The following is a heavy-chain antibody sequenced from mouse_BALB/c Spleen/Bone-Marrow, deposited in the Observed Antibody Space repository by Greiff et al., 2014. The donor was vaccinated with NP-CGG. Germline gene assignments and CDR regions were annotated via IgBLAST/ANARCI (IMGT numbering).Heavy chain of an antibody. CDR1: GYTFTSYY. Sequence: VQLVESVPELVKPGASVRISCKASGYTFTSYYIHWVKQRPGQGLEWIGWIYPGNVNTKYNEKFKGKATLTADKSSSTAYMQLSSLTSEDSAVYFCARDTMDYWGQGTSVTVSS. CDR3: ARDTMDY. J-gene: IGHJ4*01. V-gene: IGHV1S56*01. CDR2: IYPGNVNT.